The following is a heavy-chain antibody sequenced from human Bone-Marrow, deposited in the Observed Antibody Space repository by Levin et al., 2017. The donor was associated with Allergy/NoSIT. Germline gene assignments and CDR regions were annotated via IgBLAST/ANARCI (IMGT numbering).Heavy chain of an antibody. Sequence: SCAASGLTFKNAKMNWVRRAPGKGLEWIGRIKANADGGTADYATPVKGRFVISRDDSKNTVYLQMHGLQPEDSAVYYCSTDRDWGQGTRVWVSS. J-gene: IGHJ4*02. CDR1: GLTFKNAK. V-gene: IGHV3-15*01. CDR3: STDRD. CDR2: IKANADGGTA.